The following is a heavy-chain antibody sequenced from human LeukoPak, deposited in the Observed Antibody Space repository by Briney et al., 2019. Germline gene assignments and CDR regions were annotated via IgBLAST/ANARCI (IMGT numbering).Heavy chain of an antibody. CDR3: ARDLDY. J-gene: IGHJ4*02. CDR1: GYSISSGYY. CDR2: IHHSGST. V-gene: IGHV4-38-2*02. Sequence: SETLSLTCSVSGYSISSGYYWGWIRQPPGKGLEWIATIHHSGSTYYNPSLKSRVTISVDTSKNQFSLKLSSVTAADTAVYYCARDLDYWGQGTLVTVSS.